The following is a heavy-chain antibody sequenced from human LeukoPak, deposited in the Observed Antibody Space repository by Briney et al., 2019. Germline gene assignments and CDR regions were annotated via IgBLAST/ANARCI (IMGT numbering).Heavy chain of an antibody. CDR3: ARDILESYCGFDP. D-gene: IGHD2-15*01. V-gene: IGHV3-7*01. J-gene: IGHJ5*02. CDR1: GFTLSDYW. CDR2: INQDETEK. Sequence: PGGSLRLSCTASGFTLSDYWMDWVRQVPGKGLEWVANINQDETEKFYGDSVKGRFTISRDKAKNSLYLQMNSLRIEDTAIYYCARDILESYCGFDPWGQGTLVTVSS.